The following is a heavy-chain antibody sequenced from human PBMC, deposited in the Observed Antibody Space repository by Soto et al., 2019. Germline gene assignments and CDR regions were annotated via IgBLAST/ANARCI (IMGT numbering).Heavy chain of an antibody. CDR1: GGTFSSYG. D-gene: IGHD3-22*01. CDR3: AGVTSGYYSFDY. J-gene: IGHJ4*02. V-gene: IGHV1-69*13. CDR2: IIPILGTS. Sequence: SVKVSCKVLGGTFSSYGITWVRQAPGQGLEWMGGIIPILGTSNYAQKFQGRVTISADESTSTAYMYLSSLRSEDTAVYYCAGVTSGYYSFDYWGQGTLVTVSS.